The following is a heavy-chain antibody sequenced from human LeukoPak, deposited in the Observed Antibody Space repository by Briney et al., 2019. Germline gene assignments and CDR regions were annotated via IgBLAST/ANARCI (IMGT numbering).Heavy chain of an antibody. CDR1: GYTFTGYY. CDR3: ARGSPIIVVPPYYYGMDV. J-gene: IGHJ6*02. Sequence: ASVKVSCKASGYTFTGYYMHWVRQAPGQGLEWMGWINHNSGGTNYAQKFQGRVTMTRDTSISTAYMELSRLRSLDTAVYYCARGSPIIVVPPYYYGMDVWGQGTTVTVSS. D-gene: IGHD3-22*01. CDR2: INHNSGGT. V-gene: IGHV1-2*02.